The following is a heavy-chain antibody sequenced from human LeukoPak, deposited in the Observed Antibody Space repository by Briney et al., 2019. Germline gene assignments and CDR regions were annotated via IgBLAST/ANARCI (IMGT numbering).Heavy chain of an antibody. CDR3: ALGYCSGGSCLPYYYYGMDV. Sequence: GGSLRLSCAASGFTFSSYWMSWVRQAPGKGLEWVPNIKQDGSEKYYVDSVKGRFTISRDNAKNSLYLQMNSLRAEDTAVYYCALGYCSGGSCLPYYYYGMDVWGQGTTVTVSS. CDR1: GFTFSSYW. J-gene: IGHJ6*02. CDR2: IKQDGSEK. V-gene: IGHV3-7*01. D-gene: IGHD2-15*01.